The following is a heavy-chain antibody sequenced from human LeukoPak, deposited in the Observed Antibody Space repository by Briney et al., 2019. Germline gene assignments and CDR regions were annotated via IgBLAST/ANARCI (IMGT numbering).Heavy chain of an antibody. CDR3: ARDSVSRRYFDL. J-gene: IGHJ2*01. CDR1: GGSFSGYY. D-gene: IGHD5/OR15-5a*01. V-gene: IGHV4-34*01. CDR2: INHNGST. Sequence: SETLSLTCAVYGGSFSGYYWSWIRQPPGKGLEWIGEINHNGSTKYNPSLKSRVTISVDTSKNQFSLKLSSVTAADTAVYYCARDSVSRRYFDLWGRGTLVTVSS.